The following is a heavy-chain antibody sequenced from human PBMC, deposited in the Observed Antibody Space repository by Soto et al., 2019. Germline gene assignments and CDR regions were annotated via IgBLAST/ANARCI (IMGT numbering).Heavy chain of an antibody. D-gene: IGHD2-2*01. V-gene: IGHV3-23*01. CDR3: AKEGGYCSSTSCNPLKSPLHY. J-gene: IGHJ4*02. CDR2: ISGSGGST. Sequence: EVQLLESGGGLVQPGGSLRLSCAASGFTFSSYAMSWVRQAPGKGLEWVSAISGSGGSTYYADSVKGRFTISRDNSKNTLYLQMNSLRAEDTAVYYCAKEGGYCSSTSCNPLKSPLHYWGQGTLVTVSS. CDR1: GFTFSSYA.